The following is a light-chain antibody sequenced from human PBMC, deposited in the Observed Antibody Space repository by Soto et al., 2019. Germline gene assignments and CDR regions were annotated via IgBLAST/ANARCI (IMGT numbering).Light chain of an antibody. J-gene: IGKJ5*01. CDR1: QSISSW. V-gene: IGKV1-5*03. CDR3: QQYNSYPIT. CDR2: KAS. Sequence: DIQRTQSPSTLSASVGDRVTITCRASQSISSWLAWYQQKPGKAPKLLIYKASSLESGVPSRFSGSGSGTEFTLTISSLQPEDFATYYCQQYNSYPITFGQGTRLEIK.